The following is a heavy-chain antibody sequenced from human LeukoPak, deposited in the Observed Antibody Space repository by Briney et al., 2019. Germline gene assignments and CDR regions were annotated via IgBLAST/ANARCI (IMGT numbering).Heavy chain of an antibody. Sequence: SGPALVKPTQTLTLTCTSSGFSLSTSGMCVSWIRQPPGKALEWLALINWDDDKYYNTSLKTRLTISKDTSKNQVVLTMTNMDPVDTATYFCARYLYGDSASYFDYWGQGILVTVSS. J-gene: IGHJ4*02. D-gene: IGHD4-17*01. V-gene: IGHV2-70*01. CDR2: INWDDDK. CDR3: ARYLYGDSASYFDY. CDR1: GFSLSTSGMC.